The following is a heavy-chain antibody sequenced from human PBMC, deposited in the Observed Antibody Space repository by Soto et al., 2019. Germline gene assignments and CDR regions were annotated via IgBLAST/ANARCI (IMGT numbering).Heavy chain of an antibody. V-gene: IGHV3-73*01. CDR2: IRSKPNNYAT. J-gene: IGHJ5*02. Sequence: EVQLVESGGGLVQPGGSLKLSCADSGFTFSGSAMHWVRQASGKGLEWVGRIRSKPNNYATEYAASVRGRFTISRDESKKTAYLQMNSLKTEDTAVYYCSRQAPLYCSSADCYCPAWGQGTLVTVSS. CDR1: GFTFSGSA. CDR3: SRQAPLYCSSADCYCPA. D-gene: IGHD2-15*01.